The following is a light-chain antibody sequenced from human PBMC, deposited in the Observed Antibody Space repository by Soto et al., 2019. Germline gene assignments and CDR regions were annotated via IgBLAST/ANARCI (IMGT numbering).Light chain of an antibody. CDR1: QSVSSY. Sequence: EIVLKQSPATLYLSPGERVTLSCRASQSVSSYLAWYQQKPGQAPRLLIYDASNRATAIPARFSGSGSGTDFTLTISSLEPEDFAVYYCQQRSNWPTFGGGTKVEIK. V-gene: IGKV3-11*01. CDR2: DAS. J-gene: IGKJ4*01. CDR3: QQRSNWPT.